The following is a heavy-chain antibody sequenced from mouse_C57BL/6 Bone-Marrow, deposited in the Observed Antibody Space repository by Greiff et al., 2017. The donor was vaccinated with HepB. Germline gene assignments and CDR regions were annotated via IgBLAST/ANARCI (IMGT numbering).Heavy chain of an antibody. CDR2: ISDGGSYT. Sequence: EVQRVESGGGLVKPGGSLKLSCAASGFTFSSYAMSWVRQTPEKRLEWVATISDGGSYTYYPDNVKGRFTISRDNAKNNLYLQMSHLKSEDTAMYYCAFITTVVATGYFDVWGTGTTVTVSS. CDR3: AFITTVVATGYFDV. J-gene: IGHJ1*03. V-gene: IGHV5-4*01. D-gene: IGHD1-1*01. CDR1: GFTFSSYA.